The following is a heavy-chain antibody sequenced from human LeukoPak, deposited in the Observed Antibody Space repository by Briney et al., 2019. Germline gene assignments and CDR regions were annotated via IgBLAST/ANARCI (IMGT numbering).Heavy chain of an antibody. J-gene: IGHJ4*02. V-gene: IGHV3-23*01. CDR2: INGGDGRT. Sequence: GGSLRLSCAVSGFSVSTFAMSWVRQAPGQGLEWVSAINGGDGRTYPADSVKGRFAISRDNPKNTLYLQMNSLRAEDTAVYYCAKKGDNSFDYWGQGTLVTVSS. D-gene: IGHD1-20*01. CDR3: AKKGDNSFDY. CDR1: GFSVSTFA.